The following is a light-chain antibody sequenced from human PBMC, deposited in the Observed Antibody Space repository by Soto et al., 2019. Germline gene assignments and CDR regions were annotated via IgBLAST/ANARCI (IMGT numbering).Light chain of an antibody. V-gene: IGLV2-14*01. CDR2: DVS. J-gene: IGLJ2*01. CDR1: SSDVGGYNY. CDR3: SSYTSSSTLG. Sequence: LTQPASVSGSPGQSITISCTGTSSDVGGYNYVSWYQQHPGKAPKLMIYDVSNRPSGVSNRFSGSKSGNTASLTISGLQAEDEADYYCSSYTSSSTLGFGGGTKLTVL.